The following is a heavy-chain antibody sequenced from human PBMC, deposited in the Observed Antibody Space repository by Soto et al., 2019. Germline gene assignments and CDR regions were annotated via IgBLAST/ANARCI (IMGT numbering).Heavy chain of an antibody. CDR1: GYSISSSNW. J-gene: IGHJ3*02. Sequence: QVQLQESGPGLVKPSDTLSHTCAVSGYSISSSNWWGWIRQPPGKGLEWIGYLYYSGSTYYNPSLERRDTMSVDTSMNQFSLKLSSVSAVDTAVYYCARKNGVLDACDIWGQGTMVTFSS. CDR3: ARKNGVLDACDI. D-gene: IGHD4-17*01. V-gene: IGHV4-28*01. CDR2: LYYSGST.